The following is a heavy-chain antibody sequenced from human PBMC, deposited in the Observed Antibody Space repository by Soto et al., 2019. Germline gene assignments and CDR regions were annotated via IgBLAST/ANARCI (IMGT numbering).Heavy chain of an antibody. CDR2: FYFNEGT. CDR3: ARIGYSRHVHQPY. J-gene: IGHJ4*02. D-gene: IGHD5-12*01. Sequence: PSETLSLTCRVSGGSINITKYFWGWIRQPPGKGLEYIGSFYFNEGTYSTPSLQGRVTISADTSRNQFSLNLSSVTAADTAVYYCARIGYSRHVHQPYWGPGTLVTVSS. CDR1: GGSINITKYF. V-gene: IGHV4-39*01.